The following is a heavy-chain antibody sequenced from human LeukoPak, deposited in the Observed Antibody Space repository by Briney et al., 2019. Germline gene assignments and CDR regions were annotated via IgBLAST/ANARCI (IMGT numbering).Heavy chain of an antibody. D-gene: IGHD3-3*01. J-gene: IGHJ4*02. CDR1: GYTFTSYY. CDR3: ARQYGFWSGAVAGSFDY. CDR2: INPSGGST. V-gene: IGHV1-46*01. Sequence: ASVKVSCKASGYTFTSYYMHWVRQAPGQGLEWMGIINPSGGSTSYAQKFQGRVTMTRDMSTSTVYMELSSLRSEDTAVYYCARQYGFWSGAVAGSFDYWGQGTLVTVSS.